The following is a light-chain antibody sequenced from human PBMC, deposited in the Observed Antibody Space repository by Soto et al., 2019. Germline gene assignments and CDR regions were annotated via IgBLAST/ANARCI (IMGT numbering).Light chain of an antibody. J-gene: IGKJ4*01. CDR3: QQFSSYPLT. CDR2: DAS. CDR1: QTVRNNY. Sequence: EFLLTQSPGTLSLSPGERATLSCRASQTVRNNYLAWYQQKPGQAPKLLIHDASSRATGIPDRFSGGGSGTDFILTISRLEPEDFAVYYCQQFSSYPLTFGGGTKVDIK. V-gene: IGKV3-20*01.